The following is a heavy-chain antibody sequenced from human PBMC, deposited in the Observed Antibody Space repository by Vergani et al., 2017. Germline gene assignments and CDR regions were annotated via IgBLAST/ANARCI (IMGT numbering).Heavy chain of an antibody. CDR2: VDSDGTGK. Sequence: EVQLVESGGGLVQPGGSLRLSCAASGFTFGHYWMHWVRQAPGKGLVWVSRVDSDGTGKIYADSVKGRFSISRDNAVNTVYLQIHSLRVEDTAVYYCARGGYGHGFDIWCRGTMVTVS. V-gene: IGHV3-74*01. CDR1: GFTFGHYW. J-gene: IGHJ3*02. D-gene: IGHD5-18*01. CDR3: ARGGYGHGFDI.